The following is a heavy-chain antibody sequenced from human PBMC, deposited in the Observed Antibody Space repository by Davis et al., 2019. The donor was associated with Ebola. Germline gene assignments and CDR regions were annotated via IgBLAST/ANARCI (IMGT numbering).Heavy chain of an antibody. CDR2: INHSGST. J-gene: IGHJ6*03. Sequence: PSETLSLTCAVYGGSFSGYFWNWIRQSPGKGLEWIGEINHSGSTNYNPSLKSRVTTSVDTSKNQFSLSLSSVTAADTAVYYCARGQGQPALFSSRGYYYYMDVWGKGTAVTVSS. CDR1: GGSFSGYF. CDR3: ARGQGQPALFSSRGYYYYMDV. V-gene: IGHV4-34*01. D-gene: IGHD3-22*01.